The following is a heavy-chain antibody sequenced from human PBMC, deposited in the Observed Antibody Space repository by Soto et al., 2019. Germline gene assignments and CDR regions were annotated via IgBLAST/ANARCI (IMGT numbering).Heavy chain of an antibody. J-gene: IGHJ5*02. CDR1: GYTFTSYG. CDR2: ISAYNGNT. Sequence: ASVKVSCKASGYTFTSYGISWVRQAPGQGLEWMGWISAYNGNTNYAQKLQGRVTMTTDTSTSTAYMELRSLRSDDTAVYYCARGPFGSGYYSVWSDPWGQGTLVTVFS. D-gene: IGHD3-3*01. V-gene: IGHV1-18*01. CDR3: ARGPFGSGYYSVWSDP.